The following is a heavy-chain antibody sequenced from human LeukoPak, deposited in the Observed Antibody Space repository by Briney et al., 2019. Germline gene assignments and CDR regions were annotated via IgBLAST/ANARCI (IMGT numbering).Heavy chain of an antibody. J-gene: IGHJ4*02. V-gene: IGHV1-8*01. Sequence: ASVKVSCKASGYTFTSYDINWVRQALGQGLEWMGWMNPNSGNTGYAQKFQGRITMTRNTSISTAYMELSSLTSEDTAVYYCARIAAAGNRRLNYWGQGTLVTVSS. CDR3: ARIAAAGNRRLNY. D-gene: IGHD6-13*01. CDR1: GYTFTSYD. CDR2: MNPNSGNT.